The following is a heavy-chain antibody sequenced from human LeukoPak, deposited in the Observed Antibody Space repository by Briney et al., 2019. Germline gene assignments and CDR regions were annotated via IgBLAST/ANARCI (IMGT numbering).Heavy chain of an antibody. CDR3: AKVFSSIAAIDY. V-gene: IGHV3-30-3*01. D-gene: IGHD6-6*01. J-gene: IGHJ4*02. CDR1: GFTFSSYA. Sequence: HPGGSLRLSCAASGFTFSSYAMHWARQAPGKGLEWVAVISYDGSNKYYADSVKGRFTISRDNSKNTLYLQMNSLRAEDTAVYYCAKVFSSIAAIDYWGQGTLVTVSS. CDR2: ISYDGSNK.